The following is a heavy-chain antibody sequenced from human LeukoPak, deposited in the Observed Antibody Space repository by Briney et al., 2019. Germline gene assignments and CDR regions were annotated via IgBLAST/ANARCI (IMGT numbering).Heavy chain of an antibody. J-gene: IGHJ1*01. Sequence: ASVKVACKTSGYTFTNYGMHWVRQAPRQSLEWMGWINTGNGNTKSSQKFQDRVTLTRDTSASTAYMELNSLGSEDTAVYYCARVPLSDASGHYYPHWGQGTLVTVSS. CDR1: GYTFTNYG. CDR3: ARVPLSDASGHYYPH. CDR2: INTGNGNT. D-gene: IGHD3-22*01. V-gene: IGHV1-3*04.